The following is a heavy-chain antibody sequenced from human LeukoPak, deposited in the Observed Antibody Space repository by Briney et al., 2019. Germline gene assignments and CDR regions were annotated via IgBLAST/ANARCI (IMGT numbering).Heavy chain of an antibody. Sequence: PSETLSLTCAVYGGSFSGYYWSWIRQPPGKGLEWIGEINHSGSTNYSPSLKSRVTISVDTSKNQFSLKLSSVTAADTAVYYCASTYGGQRDYWGQGTLVTVSS. CDR3: ASTYGGQRDY. D-gene: IGHD4-23*01. CDR1: GGSFSGYY. CDR2: INHSGST. J-gene: IGHJ4*02. V-gene: IGHV4-34*01.